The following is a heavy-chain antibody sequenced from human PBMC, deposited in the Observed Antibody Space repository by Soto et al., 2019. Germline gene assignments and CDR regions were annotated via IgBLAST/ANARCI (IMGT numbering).Heavy chain of an antibody. V-gene: IGHV3-48*01. Sequence: EVQLVESGGGLVQPGGSLRLSCAASGFTFSSYSMHWVRQAPGKGLEWVSSISPSSSSIYYADSVKGRFTISRDNAKNSLYLQMNSLRAEDTAVYYCARVAYYYDSSGYFYWGQGTLVTVSS. CDR3: ARVAYYYDSSGYFY. J-gene: IGHJ4*02. CDR1: GFTFSSYS. CDR2: ISPSSSSI. D-gene: IGHD3-22*01.